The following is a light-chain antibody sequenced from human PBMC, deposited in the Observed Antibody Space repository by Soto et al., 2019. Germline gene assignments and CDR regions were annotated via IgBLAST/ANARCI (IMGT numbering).Light chain of an antibody. CDR2: GAS. J-gene: IGKJ4*01. CDR1: QSVDSN. CDR3: QQYNNWPPVT. V-gene: IGKV3-15*01. Sequence: EIVMTQSPATLSVSPGGRATLSCRASQSVDSNLAWYQQKPGQAPRLLIYGASTRATGIPARFSGSGAGTDFTLTISSLQSEDSAVYYCQQYNNWPPVTFGGGTRVEIK.